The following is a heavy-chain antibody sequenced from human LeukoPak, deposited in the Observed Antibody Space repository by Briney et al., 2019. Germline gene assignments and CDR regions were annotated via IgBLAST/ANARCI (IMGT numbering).Heavy chain of an antibody. Sequence: GESLKISCKASGYSFTDYWIGWVRQMPGKGLEWMGIINPVDSDTRYGPSFQGQVTISADKSISTAYLQWNNLKASDTAIYYCAKLMNDIVGATQLDYWGQGTLVTVSS. CDR3: AKLMNDIVGATQLDY. CDR1: GYSFTDYW. J-gene: IGHJ4*02. V-gene: IGHV5-51*01. D-gene: IGHD1-26*01. CDR2: INPVDSDT.